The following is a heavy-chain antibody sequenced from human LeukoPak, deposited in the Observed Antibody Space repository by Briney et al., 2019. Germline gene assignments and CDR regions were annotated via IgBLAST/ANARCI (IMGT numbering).Heavy chain of an antibody. CDR2: ISGYNGNT. J-gene: IGHJ3*02. Sequence: ASVKVSCKASGYTFTSYTISWVRQAPGQGLEWMGWISGYNGNTHCAQKVQGRVTMTTDTSTSTAYMELRSLRSDDTAVYYCARSTHRDSDAFDIWGQGTMVTVSS. D-gene: IGHD2-2*01. CDR1: GYTFTSYT. V-gene: IGHV1-18*01. CDR3: ARSTHRDSDAFDI.